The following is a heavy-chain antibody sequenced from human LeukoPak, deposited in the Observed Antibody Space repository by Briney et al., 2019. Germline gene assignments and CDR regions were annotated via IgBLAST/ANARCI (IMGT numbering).Heavy chain of an antibody. D-gene: IGHD3-22*01. Sequence: ASVKVSCKASGYTFTDYYMHWVRQAPGQGLEWMGWINPNSGGTHYAQNFQGRVTMTRDTSISTAYMELSRLTDDDTAVYYCARAHYDSSGYYNWFDPWGQGTLVTVSS. V-gene: IGHV1-2*02. CDR3: ARAHYDSSGYYNWFDP. CDR1: GYTFTDYY. J-gene: IGHJ5*02. CDR2: INPNSGGT.